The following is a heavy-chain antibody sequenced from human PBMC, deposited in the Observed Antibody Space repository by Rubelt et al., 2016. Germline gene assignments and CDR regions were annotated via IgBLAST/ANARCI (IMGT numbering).Heavy chain of an antibody. V-gene: IGHV1-2*04. CDR2: INPNSGGT. J-gene: IGHJ4*02. Sequence: YMHWVRQAPGQGLEWMGWINPNSGGTNYAQKFQGWVTMTRDTSISTAYMELSRLRSDDTAVYYCARDRESALRLGELSPNYWGQGTLVTVSS. CDR3: ARDRESALRLGELSPNY. D-gene: IGHD3-16*02. CDR1: Y.